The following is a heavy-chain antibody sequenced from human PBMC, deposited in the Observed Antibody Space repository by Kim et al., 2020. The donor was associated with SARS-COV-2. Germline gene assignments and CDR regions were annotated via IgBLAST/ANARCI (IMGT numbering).Heavy chain of an antibody. J-gene: IGHJ5*02. CDR3: ARVCVVVPAARNWFDP. D-gene: IGHD2-2*01. Sequence: PYLKSRVTITVDTSKNQFSLKLSSVTAADTAVYYCARVCVVVPAARNWFDPWGQGTLVTVSS. V-gene: IGHV4-31*02.